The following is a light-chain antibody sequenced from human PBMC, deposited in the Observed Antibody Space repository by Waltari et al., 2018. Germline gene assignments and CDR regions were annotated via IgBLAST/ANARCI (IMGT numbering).Light chain of an antibody. CDR3: QHYVRLPAT. CDR2: DAS. V-gene: IGKV3D-11*03. CDR1: QSVGRT. J-gene: IGKJ1*01. Sequence: EIVLTQSPASLSLSPGDRATLSCRASQSVGRTLAWYQQRPGQAPRLLIYDASNRATGIPDRFSGSGSGTDFSLTISSLEPEDFAVYYCQHYVRLPATFGQGTKVEIK.